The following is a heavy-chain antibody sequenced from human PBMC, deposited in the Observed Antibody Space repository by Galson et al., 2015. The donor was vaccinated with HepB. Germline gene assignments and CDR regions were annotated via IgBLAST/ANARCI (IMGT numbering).Heavy chain of an antibody. CDR3: ARFSRGGWSNYYYYGMDV. CDR2: IKQDGSEK. CDR1: GFTFSSYW. D-gene: IGHD6-19*01. Sequence: SLRLSCAASGFTFSSYWMSWVRQAPGKGLEWVANIKQDGSEKYYVDSVKGRFTISRDNAKNSLYLQMNSLRAEDTAVYYCARFSRGGWSNYYYYGMDVWGRGTLVTVSS. V-gene: IGHV3-7*03. J-gene: IGHJ6*02.